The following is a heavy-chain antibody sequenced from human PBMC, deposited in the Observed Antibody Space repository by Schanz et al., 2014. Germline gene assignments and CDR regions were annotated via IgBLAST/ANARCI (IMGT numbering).Heavy chain of an antibody. V-gene: IGHV3-30-3*01. Sequence: QEQLVESGGGLVKPGGSLRLSCAAYGFTLSSYAMHWVRQAPGKGLEWVAVISYDGSNKYYADSVKGRFTISRDNSKNTLYLQMNTLRAEDTAVYDCARDRGYCNGGSCLTFDYWGQGTLVTVSS. CDR1: GFTLSSYA. D-gene: IGHD2-15*01. J-gene: IGHJ4*02. CDR2: ISYDGSNK. CDR3: ARDRGYCNGGSCLTFDY.